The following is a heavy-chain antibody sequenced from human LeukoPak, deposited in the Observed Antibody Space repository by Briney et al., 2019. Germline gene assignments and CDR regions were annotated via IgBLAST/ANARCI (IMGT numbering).Heavy chain of an antibody. CDR1: GFTVSSNY. V-gene: IGHV3-66*02. D-gene: IGHD6-13*01. CDR3: ARGIWQQLPLSDY. Sequence: PGGSLRLSCAASGFTVSSNYMSWVRQAPGKGLEWVAVIYSGGSTYYADSVKGRFTISRHNSKNTLYLKMNSLRAEETAVYYCARGIWQQLPLSDYWGQGTLVTVSS. J-gene: IGHJ4*02. CDR2: IYSGGST.